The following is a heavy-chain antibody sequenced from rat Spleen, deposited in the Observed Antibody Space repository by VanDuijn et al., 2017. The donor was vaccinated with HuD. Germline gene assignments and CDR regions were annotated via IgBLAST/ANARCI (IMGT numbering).Heavy chain of an antibody. Sequence: QVQLKESGPGLVQPSQTLSLTCTVSGFSLISNTIHWVRQPPGKGLEWMGGIWGDGSTDYNSALKSRLRISRDTSKSKVFLKINSLQTDDTALYFCARWGDYWGQGVMVTVSS. J-gene: IGHJ2*01. CDR1: GFSLISNT. CDR3: ARWGDY. CDR2: IWGDGST. V-gene: IGHV2-1*01.